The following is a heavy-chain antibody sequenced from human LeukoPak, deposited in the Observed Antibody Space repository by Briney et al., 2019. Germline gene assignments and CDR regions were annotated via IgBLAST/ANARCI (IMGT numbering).Heavy chain of an antibody. CDR2: IYYSGST. V-gene: IGHV4-59*08. CDR3: ASRTTGTSNGYYFDY. Sequence: NPSETLSLTCTVSGGSISSYYWSWIRQPPGKGLEWIGYIYYSGSTNYNPSLKSRVTISVDTSKNQFSLKLSSVTAADTAVYYCASRTTGTSNGYYFDYWGQGTLVTVSS. CDR1: GGSISSYY. D-gene: IGHD1-14*01. J-gene: IGHJ4*02.